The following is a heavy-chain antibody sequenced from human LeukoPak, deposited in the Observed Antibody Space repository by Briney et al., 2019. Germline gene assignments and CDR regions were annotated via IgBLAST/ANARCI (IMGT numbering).Heavy chain of an antibody. CDR1: GGTFSSYA. CDR2: ITPIFGTA. V-gene: IGHV1-69*05. CDR3: AREGDGYNYNY. J-gene: IGHJ4*02. Sequence: SVKVSCKASGGTFSSYAISWVRQAPGQGLEWMGRITPIFGTANYAQKFQGRVTITTDESTSTAYMELSSLRSEDTAVYYCAREGDGYNYNYWGQGTLVTVSS. D-gene: IGHD5-24*01.